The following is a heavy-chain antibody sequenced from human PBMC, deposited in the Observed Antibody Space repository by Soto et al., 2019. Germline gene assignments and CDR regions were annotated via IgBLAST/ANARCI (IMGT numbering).Heavy chain of an antibody. V-gene: IGHV4-4*02. J-gene: IGHJ4*01. CDR1: GGSISSPNL. CDR2: IYHIGSI. D-gene: IGHD6-13*01. CDR3: ARSPRSIAAGGIDF. Sequence: QVRLQESGPGLVKPSGTLSLTCAVSGGSISSPNLWTWVRQPPGKGLEWIGEIYHIGSITFNPSLKSRVTVSVDKSKNHFSLKLSSVTAADTAVYYCARSPRSIAAGGIDFWGQGILVTVSS.